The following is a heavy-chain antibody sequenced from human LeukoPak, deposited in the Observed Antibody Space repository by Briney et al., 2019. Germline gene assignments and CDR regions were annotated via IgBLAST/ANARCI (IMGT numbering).Heavy chain of an antibody. J-gene: IGHJ4*02. CDR2: INAGNGNT. CDR3: ARVGPEVTPLDY. D-gene: IGHD2-21*02. CDR1: GYTFTSYA. V-gene: IGHV1-3*01. Sequence: GASVKVSCKASGYTFTSYAMHWVRQAPGQRLEWMGWINAGNGNTKYSQKFQGRVTITRDTSASTAYMELSSLRSEDTAVYYCARVGPEVTPLDYWGQGTLVTVSS.